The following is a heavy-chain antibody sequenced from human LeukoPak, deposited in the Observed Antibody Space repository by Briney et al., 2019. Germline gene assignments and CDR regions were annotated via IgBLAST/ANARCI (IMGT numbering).Heavy chain of an antibody. D-gene: IGHD3-3*02. V-gene: IGHV3-7*01. J-gene: IGHJ4*02. CDR3: TAGALVY. CDR2: IKPDGGDK. CDR1: GFSFSIYW. Sequence: GGSLRLSCAASGFSFSIYWMSWVRQAPGKGLEWVANIKPDGGDKYYVDSVKGRFTISRDNAKNSLYLQMNSLSAEDTAVYYCTAGALVYWGRGTLINVSS.